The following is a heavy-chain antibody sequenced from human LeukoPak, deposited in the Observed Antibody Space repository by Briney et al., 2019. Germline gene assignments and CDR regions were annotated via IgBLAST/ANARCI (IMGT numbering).Heavy chain of an antibody. Sequence: GGSLRLSCAASGFTVSSNYMSWVSQAPGKGLEWVSVIYSGGSTYYADSVKGRFTISRDNSKNTLYLQMNSLRAEDTAVYYCARDLIVVVPAAHYYYYGMDVWGQGTTVTVSS. V-gene: IGHV3-53*01. CDR3: ARDLIVVVPAAHYYYYGMDV. D-gene: IGHD2-2*01. J-gene: IGHJ6*02. CDR2: IYSGGST. CDR1: GFTVSSNY.